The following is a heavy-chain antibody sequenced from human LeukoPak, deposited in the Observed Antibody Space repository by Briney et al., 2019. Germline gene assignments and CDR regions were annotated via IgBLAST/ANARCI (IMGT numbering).Heavy chain of an antibody. J-gene: IGHJ5*02. Sequence: ASVKVSCKASGGTFSSYAISWVRQAPGQGLEWMGGIIPIFGTANYAQKFQGRVTITADESTSTAYMELSSLRSEDTAVYYCARGKGVLRFLEWFHNWFDPWGQGTLVTVSS. V-gene: IGHV1-69*13. CDR3: ARGKGVLRFLEWFHNWFDP. CDR2: IIPIFGTA. D-gene: IGHD3-3*01. CDR1: GGTFSSYA.